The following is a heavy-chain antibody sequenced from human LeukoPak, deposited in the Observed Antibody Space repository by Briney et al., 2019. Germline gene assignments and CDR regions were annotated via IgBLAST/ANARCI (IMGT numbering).Heavy chain of an antibody. CDR2: VTSRGGT. J-gene: IGHJ4*01. Sequence: GGSLRLSCAASGFTFSSYSMNWVRQAPGKGLEWVSTVTSRGGTDYTDSVKGRFIISRDNSKNTLLLQMNSLRAEDTAVYYCATTRPYGTTWAGAFEDWGQGTPVTVSS. CDR1: GFTFSSYS. CDR3: ATTRPYGTTWAGAFED. D-gene: IGHD6-19*01. V-gene: IGHV3-23*01.